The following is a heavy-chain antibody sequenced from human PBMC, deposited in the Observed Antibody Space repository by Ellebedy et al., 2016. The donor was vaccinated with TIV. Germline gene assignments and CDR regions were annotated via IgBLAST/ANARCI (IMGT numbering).Heavy chain of an antibody. CDR2: ISAYNGNT. Sequence: AASVKVSCKASGYTFTNYVMHWVRQAPGQGLEWMGWISAYNGNTNYAQKLQGRVTMTTDTSTSTAYMELRSLRSDDTAVYYCARLKGSSWYVETRGGYYFDYWGQGTLVTVSS. V-gene: IGHV1-18*01. D-gene: IGHD6-13*01. CDR3: ARLKGSSWYVETRGGYYFDY. J-gene: IGHJ4*02. CDR1: GYTFTNYV.